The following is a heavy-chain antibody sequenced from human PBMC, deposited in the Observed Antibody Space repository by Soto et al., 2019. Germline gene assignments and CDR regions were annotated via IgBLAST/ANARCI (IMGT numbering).Heavy chain of an antibody. V-gene: IGHV3-23*01. D-gene: IGHD3-22*01. J-gene: IGHJ4*02. Sequence: PGGSLRLSCGASGFTFSNYAMSWVRQAPGKGLEWVSTVSVSGGTTYYADYVKGRLTISRDNSKKTVFLQLKYLRAEDTAVYYCEKGLYYYDSSGSRVFGYWGQGT. CDR1: GFTFSNYA. CDR3: EKGLYYYDSSGSRVFGY. CDR2: VSVSGGTT.